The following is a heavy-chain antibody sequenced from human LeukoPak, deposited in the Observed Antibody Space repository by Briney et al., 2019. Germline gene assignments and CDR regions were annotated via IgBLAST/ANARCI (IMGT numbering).Heavy chain of an antibody. CDR1: GFTFSSYW. CDR2: IKQDGSEK. V-gene: IGHV3-7*03. Sequence: GSLRLSCAASGFTFSSYWMSWVRQAPGKGLEWVANIKQDGSEKYYVDSVKGRFTISRDNAKNSLYLQMNSLRAEDTAVYYCANWPIWSGYYSGFDYWGQGTLVTVSS. J-gene: IGHJ4*02. D-gene: IGHD3-3*01. CDR3: ANWPIWSGYYSGFDY.